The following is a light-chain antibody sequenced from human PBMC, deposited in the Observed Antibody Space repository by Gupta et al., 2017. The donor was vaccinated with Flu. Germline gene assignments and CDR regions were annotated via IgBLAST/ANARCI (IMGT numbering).Light chain of an antibody. CDR3: QQTNTFTYT. J-gene: IGKJ2*01. Sequence: ILLTQSPSSVSASVGDGVTISCRASQAVSSWVAWYQQKPGKAPKLLIYAASTLQSGAPSRCSGGGWRTYFTLIISRVQPEYSATYYRQQTNTFTYTFGQGTKLEIK. V-gene: IGKV1-12*01. CDR1: QAVSSW. CDR2: AAS.